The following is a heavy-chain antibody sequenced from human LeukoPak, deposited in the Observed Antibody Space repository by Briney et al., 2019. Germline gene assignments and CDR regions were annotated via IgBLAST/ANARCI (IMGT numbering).Heavy chain of an antibody. Sequence: GGSLRLSCAASGFTFSSYRMNWVRQAPGKGLEWVSYISSSSSTIYYADSVKGRFTISRDNAKNSLYLQMNSLRAEDTALYYCARSVEGYCSGGSCYSYSYYMDVWGKGTTVTVSS. CDR2: ISSSSSTI. V-gene: IGHV3-48*04. J-gene: IGHJ6*03. CDR1: GFTFSSYR. CDR3: ARSVEGYCSGGSCYSYSYYMDV. D-gene: IGHD2-15*01.